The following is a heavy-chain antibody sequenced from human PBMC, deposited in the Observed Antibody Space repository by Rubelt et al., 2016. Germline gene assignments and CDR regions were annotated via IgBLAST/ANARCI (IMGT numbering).Heavy chain of an antibody. Sequence: QVQLQQWGAGLLKPSETLSLTCAVYGGYFSGYYWSWIRQPPGKGLEWIGEINHSGSTNYIPVLKSRVAMSVTTSRNQCSRKLSSWTAADTAVYYCARPGDYALPEAFDIWGQGTMVTVSS. CDR1: GGYFSGYY. D-gene: IGHD4-17*01. V-gene: IGHV4-34*01. CDR2: INHSGST. J-gene: IGHJ3*02. CDR3: ARPGDYALPEAFDI.